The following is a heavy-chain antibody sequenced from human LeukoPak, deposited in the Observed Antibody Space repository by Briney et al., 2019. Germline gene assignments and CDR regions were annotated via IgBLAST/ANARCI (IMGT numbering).Heavy chain of an antibody. CDR1: GFTFINAW. CDR2: IKSKTDGGTT. CDR3: TTSLPPPYYDFWSGRRGGGYYYYYMDV. J-gene: IGHJ6*03. D-gene: IGHD3-3*01. V-gene: IGHV3-15*01. Sequence: GGSLRLSCAAPGFTFINAWMSWVRQAPGKGLDWVGRIKSKTDGGTTDYAPPVKGRFTISRDDSKNTLYLQMNSLKTEDTAVYYCTTSLPPPYYDFWSGRRGGGYYYYYMDVWGKGTTVTVSS.